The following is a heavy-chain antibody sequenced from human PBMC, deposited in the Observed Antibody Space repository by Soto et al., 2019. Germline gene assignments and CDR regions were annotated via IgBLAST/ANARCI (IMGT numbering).Heavy chain of an antibody. CDR2: INAGNGNT. Sequence: QVQLVQSGAEEKKPGASVKVSCKASGYTFTSYAMHWVRQAPGQRLEWMGWINAGNGNTKYSQKFQGRVTITTYTSAGTAHVALSSLRADYTAVYSCPRALLLVVAPAYWAQGTLVSFSS. CDR1: GYTFTSYA. V-gene: IGHV1-3*05. J-gene: IGHJ4*02. D-gene: IGHD2-8*02. CDR3: PRALLLVVAPAY.